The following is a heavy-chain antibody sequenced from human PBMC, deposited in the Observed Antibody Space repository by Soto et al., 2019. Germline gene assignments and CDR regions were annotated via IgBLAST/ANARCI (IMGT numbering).Heavy chain of an antibody. Sequence: EVQLLESGGGLVQSGGSLRLSCAASGFTFSSYWLFWVSQAPWKGLVWVSRISIDGRSTNYADSVKGRFTISRDNAKNTLDLQMNSLRDEDTAVYYCARAPYQQWYGMYVWGQGTTGTVSS. CDR3: ARAPYQQWYGMYV. CDR1: GFTFSSYW. CDR2: ISIDGRST. V-gene: IGHV3-74*01. J-gene: IGHJ6*02. D-gene: IGHD6-19*01.